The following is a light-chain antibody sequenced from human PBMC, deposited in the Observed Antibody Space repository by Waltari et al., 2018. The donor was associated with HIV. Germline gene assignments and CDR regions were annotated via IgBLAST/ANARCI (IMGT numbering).Light chain of an antibody. CDR2: EVS. Sequence: QSALTQPASVSGSPGQSITISCTGTSSDVGGYNYVSWYQQAPGKAPKLMLYEVSNRPSGFPNRFSGSKSGNTASLTISGLQAEDEADYYCSSYTSSSLVVFGGGTKLTVL. J-gene: IGLJ2*01. V-gene: IGLV2-14*01. CDR3: SSYTSSSLVV. CDR1: SSDVGGYNY.